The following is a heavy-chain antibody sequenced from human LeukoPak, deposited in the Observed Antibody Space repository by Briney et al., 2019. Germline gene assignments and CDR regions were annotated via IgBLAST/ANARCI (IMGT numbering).Heavy chain of an antibody. CDR1: GGSISSSSYY. V-gene: IGHV4-39*07. CDR3: AREGDGYNLGYFDH. D-gene: IGHD5-24*01. J-gene: IGHJ4*02. Sequence: SETLSLTCTVSGGSISSSSYYWGWIRQPPGKGLEWIGSIYYSGSTYYNPSLKSRVTISVDTSKNQFSLKLSSVTAADTAVYYCAREGDGYNLGYFDHWGQGTLVTVSS. CDR2: IYYSGST.